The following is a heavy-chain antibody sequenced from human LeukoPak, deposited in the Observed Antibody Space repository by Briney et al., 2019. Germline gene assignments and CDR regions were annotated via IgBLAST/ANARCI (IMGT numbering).Heavy chain of an antibody. Sequence: GGSLRLSCAASGFTFSSYAMGWVRQAPGKGLEWVSAISGSGGSTYYADSVKGRFTISRDNSKNTLYLQMNSLRAEDTAVYYCAKGVGYGSGSYLDYWGQGTLVTVSS. CDR1: GFTFSSYA. V-gene: IGHV3-23*01. CDR2: ISGSGGST. J-gene: IGHJ4*02. D-gene: IGHD3-10*01. CDR3: AKGVGYGSGSYLDY.